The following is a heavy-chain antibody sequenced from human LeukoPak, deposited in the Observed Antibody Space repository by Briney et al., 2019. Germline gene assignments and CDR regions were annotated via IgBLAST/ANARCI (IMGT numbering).Heavy chain of an antibody. CDR2: INHSGST. J-gene: IGHJ4*02. D-gene: IGHD3-16*02. Sequence: SETLSLTCAVYGGSFSGYYWSWIRQPPGKGVEWIGEINHSGSTNYNPSLKSRVTISVDTSKNQFSLKLSSVTAADMAVYYCAPAYVWGSFRTFNYWGQGTLVTVSS. CDR3: APAYVWGSFRTFNY. CDR1: GGSFSGYY. V-gene: IGHV4-34*01.